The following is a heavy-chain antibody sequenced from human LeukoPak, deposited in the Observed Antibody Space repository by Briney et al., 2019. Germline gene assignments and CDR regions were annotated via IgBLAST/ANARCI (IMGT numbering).Heavy chain of an antibody. CDR1: GGSFSGYY. V-gene: IGHV4-34*01. Sequence: PSETLSLTCAVYGGSFSGYYWNWIRQPPGKGLEWIGEINHSGSTNYNPSLKSRVTISVDTSKNQFSLKLSSVTAADTAVYYCARLALDPPTYSNHARLQARVLDPWGQGTLVTVSS. J-gene: IGHJ5*02. D-gene: IGHD4-11*01. CDR2: INHSGST. CDR3: ARLALDPPTYSNHARLQARVLDP.